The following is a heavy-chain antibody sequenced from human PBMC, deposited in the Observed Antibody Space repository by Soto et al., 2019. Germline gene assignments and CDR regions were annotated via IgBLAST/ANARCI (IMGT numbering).Heavy chain of an antibody. D-gene: IGHD3-22*01. Sequence: DVQLVESGGGLVQPGGSLRLSCAASGFIFNDYSMNWVRQAPGKGLEWVSYISSSSSTIYYADSVKGRFTISRDNAKNSLYLQMNSLRVEDTGICYCATYSSGYPYYFDYWGQGTLVTVDS. J-gene: IGHJ4*02. V-gene: IGHV3-48*04. CDR2: ISSSSSTI. CDR3: ATYSSGYPYYFDY. CDR1: GFIFNDYS.